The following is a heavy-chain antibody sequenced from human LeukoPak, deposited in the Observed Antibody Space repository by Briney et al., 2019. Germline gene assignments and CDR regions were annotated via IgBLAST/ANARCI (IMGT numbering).Heavy chain of an antibody. J-gene: IGHJ4*02. V-gene: IGHV4-39*02. CDR3: TRDIGDFVSDF. Sequence: SETLSLTCTVSGGSIGSGYYWAWIRQPPGKGLEWIGSIHYGGTAHYNPSLQSRVTISADTSKNQFALDLRSVTAADTAVYYCTRDIGDFVSDFWGQGTLVTVSS. CDR1: GGSIGSGYY. CDR2: IHYGGTA. D-gene: IGHD2-21*02.